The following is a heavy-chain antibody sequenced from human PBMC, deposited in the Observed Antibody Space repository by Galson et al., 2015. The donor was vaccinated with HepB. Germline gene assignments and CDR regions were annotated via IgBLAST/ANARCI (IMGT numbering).Heavy chain of an antibody. Sequence: SLRLSCAASGFTFSDYYMSWIRQAPGKGLEWVSYISSSSSYTSYADSVKGRFTISRDNAKNSLYLQMNSLRAEDTAVYYCARDRKGYSSSWESNLDYWGQGTLVTVSS. V-gene: IGHV3-11*06. CDR3: ARDRKGYSSSWESNLDY. CDR1: GFTFSDYY. D-gene: IGHD6-13*01. J-gene: IGHJ4*02. CDR2: ISSSSSYT.